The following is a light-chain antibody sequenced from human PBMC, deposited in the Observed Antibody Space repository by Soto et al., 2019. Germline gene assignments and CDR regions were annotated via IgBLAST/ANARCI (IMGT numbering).Light chain of an antibody. Sequence: EVVMTQSPATLSVSPGERVTLSCRASQSVSDNLAWYQQKPGQAPRLLIYGASTRATTIPARFSGSGSGTEFTLTISSLQSEDFAVYYCQQSNSWPYTFGQGTKVDIK. CDR3: QQSNSWPYT. V-gene: IGKV3-15*01. CDR1: QSVSDN. CDR2: GAS. J-gene: IGKJ2*01.